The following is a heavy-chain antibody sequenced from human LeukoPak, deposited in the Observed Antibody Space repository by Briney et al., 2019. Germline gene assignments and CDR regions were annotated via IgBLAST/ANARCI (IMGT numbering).Heavy chain of an antibody. CDR2: ITGSGRDT. CDR1: GFTLSSYA. D-gene: IGHD4-17*01. Sequence: GGSPRLSCAASGFTLSSYAMNWVRQAPGKRLEWVSSITGSGRDTYYAGSVKGRITISRDNSRNTLYLQMNSLRADDTAVYYCAKEWGVDYGLRYWGQGTLVTVSS. CDR3: AKEWGVDYGLRY. V-gene: IGHV3-23*01. J-gene: IGHJ4*02.